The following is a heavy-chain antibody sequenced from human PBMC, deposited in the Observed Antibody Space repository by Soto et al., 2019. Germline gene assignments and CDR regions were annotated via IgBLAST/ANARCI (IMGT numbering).Heavy chain of an antibody. Sequence: SETLSLTCTVSGGSISSGGYYWSWIRQHPGKGLEWIGYIYYSGSTYYNPSLKSRVTISVDTSKNQFSLKLSSVTAADTAVYYCARAVLELREDWFDPWGQGTLVTVSS. D-gene: IGHD1-7*01. J-gene: IGHJ5*02. V-gene: IGHV4-31*03. CDR3: ARAVLELREDWFDP. CDR2: IYYSGST. CDR1: GGSISSGGYY.